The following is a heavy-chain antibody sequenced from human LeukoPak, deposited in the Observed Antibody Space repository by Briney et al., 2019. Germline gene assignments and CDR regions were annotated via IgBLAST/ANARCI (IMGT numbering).Heavy chain of an antibody. Sequence: ASVKVSCKASGYTFTSYGISWVRQAPGQGLEWMGWISAYNGNTNYAQKLQGRVTMTTDTSTSTAYMELRSLRSDDTAVYYCARTDYDFWSGFDYYHGMDVWGQGTTVTVSS. CDR3: ARTDYDFWSGFDYYHGMDV. D-gene: IGHD3-3*01. CDR1: GYTFTSYG. V-gene: IGHV1-18*01. CDR2: ISAYNGNT. J-gene: IGHJ6*02.